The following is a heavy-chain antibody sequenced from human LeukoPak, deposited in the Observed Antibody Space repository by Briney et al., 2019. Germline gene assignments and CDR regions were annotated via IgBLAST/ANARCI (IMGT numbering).Heavy chain of an antibody. J-gene: IGHJ4*02. CDR2: IYYSGST. D-gene: IGHD3-9*01. CDR3: ARADVLRYFDWSPLYFDY. V-gene: IGHV4-59*11. Sequence: PSETLSLTCTVSGGSISSHYWSWIRQPPGKGLEWIGYIYYSGSTNYNPSHKSRVTISVDTSKNQFSLKLSSVTAADTAVYYCARADVLRYFDWSPLYFDYWGQGTLVTVSS. CDR1: GGSISSHY.